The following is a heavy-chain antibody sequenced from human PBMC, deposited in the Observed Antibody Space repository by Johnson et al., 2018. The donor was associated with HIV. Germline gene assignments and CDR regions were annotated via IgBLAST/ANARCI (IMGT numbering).Heavy chain of an antibody. D-gene: IGHD6-13*01. V-gene: IGHV3-30*04. J-gene: IGHJ3*02. Sequence: QVQLVESGGGLVQPGRSLRLSYAASGFTFSSYAMHWVRQAPGKGLEWVAVIGYDGNDKYYADSVKGRVTISRDNPKNTVYLHMNNLRAEDTAVYYCARDLAYNSRWTGAFDIWGQGTMVTVSS. CDR3: ARDLAYNSRWTGAFDI. CDR1: GFTFSSYA. CDR2: IGYDGNDK.